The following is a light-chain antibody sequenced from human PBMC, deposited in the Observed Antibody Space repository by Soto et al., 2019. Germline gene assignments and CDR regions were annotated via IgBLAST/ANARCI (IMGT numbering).Light chain of an antibody. CDR1: SSDVGGYKY. CDR2: EVS. J-gene: IGLJ1*01. CDR3: SSYTSSSTYV. Sequence: QSALTQPASVSGSPGQSITISCTGNSSDVGGYKYVSWYQQHPGKAPKLMIYEVSNQPSGVSNRFSGSKSGNTASLTISGLQAEDEADYYCSSYTSSSTYVFGTGTKLTVL. V-gene: IGLV2-14*01.